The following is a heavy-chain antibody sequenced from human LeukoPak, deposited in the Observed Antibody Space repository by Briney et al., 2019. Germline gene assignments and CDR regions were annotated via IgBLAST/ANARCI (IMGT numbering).Heavy chain of an antibody. CDR3: VVVDIVVVVAATGGDY. CDR2: ISAYNGNT. Sequence: ASVKVSCKASGSTFTSYGITWVRQAPGQGLEWMGWISAYNGNTNYAQKLQGRVTMTTDTSTSTAYMELRSLTSIAAALYYCVVVDIVVVVAATGGDYCGEGSLVTVSS. D-gene: IGHD2-15*01. J-gene: IGHJ4*02. V-gene: IGHV1-18*01. CDR1: GSTFTSYG.